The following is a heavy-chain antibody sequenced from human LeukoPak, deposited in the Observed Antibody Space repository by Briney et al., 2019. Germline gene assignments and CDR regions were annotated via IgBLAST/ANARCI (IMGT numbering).Heavy chain of an antibody. V-gene: IGHV4-59*01. CDR3: ARARPSGSYFDFDY. CDR1: GASISSYY. J-gene: IGHJ4*02. Sequence: PSETLSLTCTVSGASISSYYWSWIRQPPGKGLEWIGYIYYSGSTNYNPSLKSRVTISVDTSKNQFSLKLSSVTAADTAVYYCARARPSGSYFDFDYWGQGTLVTVAS. CDR2: IYYSGST. D-gene: IGHD1-26*01.